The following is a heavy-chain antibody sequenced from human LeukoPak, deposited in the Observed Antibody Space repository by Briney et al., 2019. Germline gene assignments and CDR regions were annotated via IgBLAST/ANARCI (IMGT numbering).Heavy chain of an antibody. Sequence: GGSLRLSCAASGFTFSTYSMSWVRQAPGKGLEWVSYISSSSSTVYYADSAKGRFTISRDNAKNSLHLEANSLRDEDTAVFYCARLNGRSFDYWGQGTLVTVSS. V-gene: IGHV3-48*02. D-gene: IGHD1-20*01. CDR2: ISSSSSTV. J-gene: IGHJ4*02. CDR1: GFTFSTYS. CDR3: ARLNGRSFDY.